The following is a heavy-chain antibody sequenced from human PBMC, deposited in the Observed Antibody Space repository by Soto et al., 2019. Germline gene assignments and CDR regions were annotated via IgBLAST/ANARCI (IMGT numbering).Heavy chain of an antibody. CDR1: GGTFSSYT. CDR3: AAEVSGGYYGSGSHFDY. D-gene: IGHD3-10*01. CDR2: IIPILGIA. Sequence: QVQLVQSGAEVKKPGSSVKVSCKASGGTFSSYTISWVRQAPGQGLEWMGRIIPILGIANYAQKFQGRVPITADKSTSTAYMELSSLRSEDTAVYYCAAEVSGGYYGSGSHFDYWGQGTLVTVSS. J-gene: IGHJ4*02. V-gene: IGHV1-69*02.